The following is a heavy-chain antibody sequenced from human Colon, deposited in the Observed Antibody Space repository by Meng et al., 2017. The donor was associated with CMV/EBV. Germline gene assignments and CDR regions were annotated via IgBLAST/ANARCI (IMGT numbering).Heavy chain of an antibody. CDR2: IYPGDSDT. CDR3: ARGGGANIYFDY. D-gene: IGHD4/OR15-4a*01. Sequence: GESLKISCKASGYSFTNYWIGWVRQMPGKGLEWMGIIYPGDSDTRYSPSFEGQVTISGDQSISTAYLQWSSLKASDTATYYGARGGGANIYFDYWGQGTLVTVSS. CDR1: GYSFTNYW. V-gene: IGHV5-51*01. J-gene: IGHJ4*02.